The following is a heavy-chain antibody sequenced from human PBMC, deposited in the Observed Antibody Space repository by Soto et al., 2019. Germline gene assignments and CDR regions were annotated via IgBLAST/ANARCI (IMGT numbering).Heavy chain of an antibody. CDR2: IYYSGST. Sequence: SETLSLTCTVSGGSISSYYWSWIRQPPGKGLEWIGYIYYSGSTNYNPSLKSRVTISVDTSKNQFSLKLSSVTAADTAVYYCARVGWKPPGYYYYYMDVWGKGTTVTVSS. V-gene: IGHV4-59*01. J-gene: IGHJ6*03. CDR1: GGSISSYY. D-gene: IGHD1-1*01. CDR3: ARVGWKPPGYYYYYMDV.